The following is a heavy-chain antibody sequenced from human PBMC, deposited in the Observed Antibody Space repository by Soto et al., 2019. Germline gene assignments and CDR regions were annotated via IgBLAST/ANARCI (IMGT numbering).Heavy chain of an antibody. CDR2: ISYDGSNK. Sequence: GGSLRLSCAASGFTFSSYAMHWVRQAPGKGLEWVAVISYDGSNKYYADSVKGRFTISRDNSKNTLYLQMNSLRAEDTAVYYCASDSKVVIISYYYGMDVWGQGTTVTVSS. V-gene: IGHV3-30-3*01. CDR3: ASDSKVVIISYYYGMDV. D-gene: IGHD3-3*01. CDR1: GFTFSSYA. J-gene: IGHJ6*02.